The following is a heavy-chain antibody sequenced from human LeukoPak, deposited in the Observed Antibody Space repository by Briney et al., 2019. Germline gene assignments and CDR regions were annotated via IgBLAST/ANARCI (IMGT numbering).Heavy chain of an antibody. D-gene: IGHD3-16*01. CDR1: GFTFSSYS. V-gene: IGHV3-21*01. Sequence: SGGPLRLSCAASGFTFSSYSMNWVRQAPGKGLEWVSSISSSSSYIYYADSVKGRFTISRDNAKNSLYLQMNSLRAEDTAVYYCARDPQGGGAGPVDYWGQGTLVTVSS. CDR2: ISSSSSYI. J-gene: IGHJ4*02. CDR3: ARDPQGGGAGPVDY.